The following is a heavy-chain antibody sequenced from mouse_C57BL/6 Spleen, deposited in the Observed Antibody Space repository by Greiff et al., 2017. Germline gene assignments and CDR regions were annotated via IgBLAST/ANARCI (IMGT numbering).Heavy chain of an antibody. CDR1: GYTFTSYW. CDR2: INPSNGGT. Sequence: QVQLQQPGTELVKPGASVKLSCKASGYTFTSYWMHWVKQRPGQGLEWIGNINPSNGGTNYNEKFKGKATLTADKSSSTAYMELRSLTSEDSAVYFCARKGTDGYFDVWGTGTTVTVSS. V-gene: IGHV1-53*01. D-gene: IGHD2-14*01. J-gene: IGHJ1*03. CDR3: ARKGTDGYFDV.